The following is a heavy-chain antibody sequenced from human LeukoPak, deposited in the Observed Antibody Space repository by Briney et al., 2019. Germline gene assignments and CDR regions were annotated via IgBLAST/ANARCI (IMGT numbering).Heavy chain of an antibody. Sequence: GGSLRLSCAVSGFTFSNYAMSWVSQAPGKGLEWVSAISGSGGTTYYGDSVKGRFTILRDNYQNTLYLQMNSLRAEDTDVYYCAKGGGYYGSGAYYKNNWFDPWGQGTLVIVSS. CDR3: AKGGGYYGSGAYYKNNWFDP. V-gene: IGHV3-23*01. J-gene: IGHJ5*02. D-gene: IGHD3-10*01. CDR2: ISGSGGTT. CDR1: GFTFSNYA.